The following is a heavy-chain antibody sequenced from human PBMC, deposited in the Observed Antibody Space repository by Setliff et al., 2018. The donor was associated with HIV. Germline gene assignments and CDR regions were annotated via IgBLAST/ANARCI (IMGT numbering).Heavy chain of an antibody. CDR1: GYTFSNYG. J-gene: IGHJ6*03. V-gene: IGHV7-4-1*02. Sequence: GASVKVSCKASGYTFSNYGMNWVRQAPGQGLEWMGWINTNTGNPTYAQDFTGRFVFSLDTSVSTAYLQISSLKAEDTAVYYCARDHGYGDLSRNWFYMDVWGKGTTVTVSS. CDR2: INTNTGNP. D-gene: IGHD4-17*01. CDR3: ARDHGYGDLSRNWFYMDV.